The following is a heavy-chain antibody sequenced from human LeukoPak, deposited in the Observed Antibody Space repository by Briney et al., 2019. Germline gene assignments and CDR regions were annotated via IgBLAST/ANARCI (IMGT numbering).Heavy chain of an antibody. CDR3: ARDTTTAGDY. CDR2: IYHSGST. J-gene: IGHJ4*02. D-gene: IGHD1-26*01. CDR1: GGSISSGGYY. Sequence: PSETLSLTCTVSGGSISSGGYYWSWIRQPPGKGLEWIGYIYHSGSTYYNPSLKSRVTISVDTSKNQFSLKLSSVTAADTAVYYCARDTTTAGDYWGQGTLVTVSS. V-gene: IGHV4-30-2*01.